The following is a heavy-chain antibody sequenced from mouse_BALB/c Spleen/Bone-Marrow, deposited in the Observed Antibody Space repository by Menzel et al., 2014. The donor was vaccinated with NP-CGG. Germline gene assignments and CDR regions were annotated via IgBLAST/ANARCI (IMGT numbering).Heavy chain of an antibody. CDR3: ARGGYLFAY. Sequence: QVQLQQSGAELVKPGAPVKLSCKASGYTFTSYWMNWVKQRPGRGLEWIGRIDPSDSETHHNQKFKDKATLTVDKSSSTAYIQLSSLTSEDSAVYYCARGGYLFAYWGQGTLVTVPA. V-gene: IGHV1-69*02. CDR1: GYTFTSYW. J-gene: IGHJ3*01. CDR2: IDPSDSET. D-gene: IGHD3-1*01.